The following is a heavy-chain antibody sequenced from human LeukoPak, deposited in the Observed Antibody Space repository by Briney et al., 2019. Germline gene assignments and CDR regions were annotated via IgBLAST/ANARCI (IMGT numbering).Heavy chain of an antibody. V-gene: IGHV3-48*02. CDR3: ARDRDYAFDS. J-gene: IGHJ4*02. CDR1: GFTFSIYS. Sequence: PGGSLRLSCAASGFTFSIYSMNWVRQAPGMGLEWVSYIGGTHSNIYYADSVKGRFTISRDDAKNSLYLQTNSLRDEDTAVYYCARDRDYAFDSWGQGTLVTVSS. D-gene: IGHD4-17*01. CDR2: IGGTHSNI.